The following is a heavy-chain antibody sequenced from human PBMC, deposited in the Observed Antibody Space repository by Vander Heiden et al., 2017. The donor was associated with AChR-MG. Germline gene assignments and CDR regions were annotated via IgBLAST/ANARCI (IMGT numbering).Heavy chain of an antibody. J-gene: IGHJ5*02. V-gene: IGHV3-9*01. D-gene: IGHD2-15*01. CDR3: AKEGVVAANYNWFDP. Sequence: EVQLVVSGGGLVQPGRSLSLSCAASGFTFADYAMHGVRQAPGKGLEWVSGISWNSGSIGYADSVKGRFTISRDNAKNALYLQMNSLRAEDTALYYCAKEGVVAANYNWFDPWGQGTLVTVSS. CDR1: GFTFADYA. CDR2: ISWNSGSI.